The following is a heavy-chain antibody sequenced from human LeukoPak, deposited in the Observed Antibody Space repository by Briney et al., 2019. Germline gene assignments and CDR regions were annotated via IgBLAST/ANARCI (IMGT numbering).Heavy chain of an antibody. J-gene: IGHJ4*02. CDR1: GFTFSSYW. CDR2: ISSSSRDI. V-gene: IGHV3-21*01. D-gene: IGHD1-26*01. Sequence: GGSLRLSCAASGFTFSSYWMSWVRQAPGKGLEWVAAISSSSRDIFYADSVRGRFSISRDNTQNSLSLQMNNLRAEDTAVYYCVREAAATLFDYWGQGTLVTVSS. CDR3: VREAAATLFDY.